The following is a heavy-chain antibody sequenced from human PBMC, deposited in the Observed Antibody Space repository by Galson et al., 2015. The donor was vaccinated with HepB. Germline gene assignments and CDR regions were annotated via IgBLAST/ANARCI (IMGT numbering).Heavy chain of an antibody. CDR3: AKGAGNTATTNDLDY. V-gene: IGHV7-4-1*02. J-gene: IGHJ4*02. Sequence: SVKVSCKASGYTFSNYAMNWVRQAPGQGLEWMGWINTNSGNPTYAQGFTGRFVLSLDTSVSTAYLQISSLKAEDTAVYYCAKGAGNTATTNDLDYWGQGTLVTVSS. CDR1: GYTFSNYA. D-gene: IGHD5-18*01. CDR2: INTNSGNP.